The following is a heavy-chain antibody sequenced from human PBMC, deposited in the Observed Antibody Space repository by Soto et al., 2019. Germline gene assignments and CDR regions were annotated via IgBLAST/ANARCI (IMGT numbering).Heavy chain of an antibody. CDR3: AKGRAFGVVIMYYFDY. CDR2: ISGSGGST. J-gene: IGHJ4*02. D-gene: IGHD3-3*01. Sequence: GSLRLSCAASGFTFSSYAMSWVRQAPGKGLEWVSAISGSGGSTYYADSVKGRFTISRDNSKNTLYLQMNSLRAEDTAVYYCAKGRAFGVVIMYYFDYWGQGTLVTVSS. CDR1: GFTFSSYA. V-gene: IGHV3-23*01.